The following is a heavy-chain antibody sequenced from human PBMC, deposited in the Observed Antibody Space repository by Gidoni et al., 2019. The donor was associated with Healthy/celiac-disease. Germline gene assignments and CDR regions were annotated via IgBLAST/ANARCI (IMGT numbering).Heavy chain of an antibody. J-gene: IGHJ6*03. D-gene: IGHD2-2*02. CDR1: GGSISSGSYY. CDR3: ARELVFGYCSSTSCYTAYMDV. V-gene: IGHV4-61*02. Sequence: QVQLQESGPGLVKPSPTLSLTCTVSGGSISSGSYYWSWIRQPAGKGLEWIGRIYTSGSTNYNPSLKSRVTISVDTSKNQFSLKLSSVTAADTAVYYCARELVFGYCSSTSCYTAYMDVWGKGTTVTVSS. CDR2: IYTSGST.